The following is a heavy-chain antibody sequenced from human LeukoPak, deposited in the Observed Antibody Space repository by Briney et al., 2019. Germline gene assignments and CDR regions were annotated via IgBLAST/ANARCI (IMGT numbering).Heavy chain of an antibody. CDR1: GDSFMKYY. CDR3: AINERYYMDV. Sequence: SETLSLTCTVSGDSFMKYYWGWVRQPPGKGLEWIGYIYYSGSTNYNPSLKSRVTISVDTSKNQFSLKLSSVTAADTAVYYCAINERYYMDVWGKGTTVTISS. J-gene: IGHJ6*03. V-gene: IGHV4-59*01. CDR2: IYYSGST. D-gene: IGHD1-1*01.